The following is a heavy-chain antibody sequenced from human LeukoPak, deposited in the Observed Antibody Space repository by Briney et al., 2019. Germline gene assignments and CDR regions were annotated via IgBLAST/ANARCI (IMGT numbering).Heavy chain of an antibody. CDR1: GGSISNGVFY. CDR2: IYHSGSS. Sequence: SETLSLTCSDSGGSISNGVFYWSWIRQPPGKGLEWIGYIYHSGSSDYNPSLKSRVTISVDRSKNQFSLKLSSVTAADTAVYYCARGSGYCSSTSCSDAFDIWGQGTMVTVSS. D-gene: IGHD2-2*03. CDR3: ARGSGYCSSTSCSDAFDI. V-gene: IGHV4-30-2*01. J-gene: IGHJ3*02.